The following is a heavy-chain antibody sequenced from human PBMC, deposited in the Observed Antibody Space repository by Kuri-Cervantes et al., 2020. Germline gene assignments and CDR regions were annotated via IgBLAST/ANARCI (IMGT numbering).Heavy chain of an antibody. CDR3: ARFSGYSYGFAYYGMDV. V-gene: IGHV3-11*01. CDR1: GFTFSDYY. D-gene: IGHD5-18*01. CDR2: ISSSGSTT. J-gene: IGHJ6*02. Sequence: LSLTCAASGFTFSDYYMSWIRQAPGKGLEWVSYISSSGSTTYYADSVKGRFTISRDNSKNTLYLQMNSLRAEDTAVYYCARFSGYSYGFAYYGMDVWGQGTTVTVSS.